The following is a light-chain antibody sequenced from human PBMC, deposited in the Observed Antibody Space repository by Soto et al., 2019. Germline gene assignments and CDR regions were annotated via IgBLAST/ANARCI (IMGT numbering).Light chain of an antibody. CDR3: QQYGSSGK. CDR1: QSVINNY. Sequence: IVLTHSPGTLSLSPWERSTLSLRASQSVINNYLAWYQQKPGQAPRLLIYGASNRATGIPDRFSGSGSGTDFTLTISRLEPEDFAVYYCQQYGSSGKFGQGTRLEIK. V-gene: IGKV3-20*01. CDR2: GAS. J-gene: IGKJ5*01.